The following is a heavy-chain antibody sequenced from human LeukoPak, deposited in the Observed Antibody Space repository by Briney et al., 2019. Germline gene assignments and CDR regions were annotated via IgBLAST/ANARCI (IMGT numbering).Heavy chain of an antibody. V-gene: IGHV4-34*01. CDR1: GGSFSGYY. D-gene: IGHD3-22*01. J-gene: IGHJ3*02. CDR3: GGGAMIVVVKTEEAFDI. CDR2: INHSGSN. Sequence: SGTLTLTCAVSGGSFSGYYGSWVRQPPGKGLEWIGEINHSGSNNYNPSLTSRVTITLDKYNNQSSLQLSYGTAAETAVDYCGGGAMIVVVKTEEAFDIWGEGKMVTVSS.